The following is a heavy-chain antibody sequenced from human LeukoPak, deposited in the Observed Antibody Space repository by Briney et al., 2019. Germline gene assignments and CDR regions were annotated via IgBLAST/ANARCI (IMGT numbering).Heavy chain of an antibody. Sequence: SVKVSCKDSGGTFSSNAISWVRQAPGQGLEWMGRIIPTLGITNYAQKFQGRVTITADKSTTTAHMELSSLRSEDTAVYYCARGGLDYGMDVWGQGTTVTVSS. V-gene: IGHV1-69*04. CDR2: IIPTLGIT. CDR3: ARGGLDYGMDV. J-gene: IGHJ6*02. CDR1: GGTFSSNA. D-gene: IGHD3-16*01.